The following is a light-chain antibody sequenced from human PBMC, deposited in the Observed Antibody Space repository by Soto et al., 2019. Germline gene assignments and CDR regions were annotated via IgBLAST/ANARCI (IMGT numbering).Light chain of an antibody. V-gene: IGLV1-44*01. CDR3: ATWDDSLNGVV. Sequence: QSVLTQPPSASGTPGQRVTISCSGSRSNIGSNTVNWYQHLPGTAPELLIYNNNQRPSGVPDRFSGSKSGTSASLAISGLQSEDEADYYCATWDDSLNGVVFGGGTQLTVL. CDR2: NNN. J-gene: IGLJ2*01. CDR1: RSNIGSNT.